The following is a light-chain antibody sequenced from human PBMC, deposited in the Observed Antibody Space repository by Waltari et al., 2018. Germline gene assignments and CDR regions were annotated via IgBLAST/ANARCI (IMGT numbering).Light chain of an antibody. J-gene: IGLJ2*01. CDR3: QAWDSSTAV. CDR2: QDS. V-gene: IGLV3-1*01. Sequence: SYDLTQPPSVSVSPGQTASITCPGDKLGDKSACWFQQKPGQSPVLVIYQDSKRPSGIPERFSGSNSGNTATLTISGTQAMDEADYYCQAWDSSTAVFGGGTKLTVL. CDR1: KLGDKS.